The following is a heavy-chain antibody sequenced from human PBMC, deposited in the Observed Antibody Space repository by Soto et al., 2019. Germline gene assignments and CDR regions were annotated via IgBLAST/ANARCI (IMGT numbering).Heavy chain of an antibody. CDR3: ARAVVVVAASFDY. CDR1: GYSFTSYW. D-gene: IGHD2-15*01. J-gene: IGHJ4*02. CDR2: IYPGDSDT. V-gene: IGHV5-51*01. Sequence: GESLKITCKGSGYSFTSYWIGWVRQMPGKGLEWMGIIYPGDSDTRYSPSFQGQVTISADKSISTAYLQWSSLKASDTAMYYCARAVVVVAASFDYWGQGTLVTVSS.